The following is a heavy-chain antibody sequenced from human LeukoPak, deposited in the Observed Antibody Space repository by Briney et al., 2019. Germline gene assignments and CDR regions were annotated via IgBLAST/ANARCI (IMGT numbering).Heavy chain of an antibody. Sequence: PSETLSLTCTVSGGSISSSSYYWGWIRQPPGKGLEWIGSIYYSGSTYYNPSLKSRVTVSVDTSKNQFSLKLSSVTAADTAVYYCAREAEDDYGYSFDYWGQGTLVTVSS. CDR2: IYYSGST. CDR1: GGSISSSSYY. J-gene: IGHJ4*02. D-gene: IGHD4-17*01. V-gene: IGHV4-39*07. CDR3: AREAEDDYGYSFDY.